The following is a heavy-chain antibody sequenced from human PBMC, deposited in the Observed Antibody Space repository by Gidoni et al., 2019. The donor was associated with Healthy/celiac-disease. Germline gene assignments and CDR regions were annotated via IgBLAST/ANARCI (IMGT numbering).Heavy chain of an antibody. CDR2: ISYDGSNK. V-gene: IGHV3-30*18. J-gene: IGHJ6*02. Sequence: QVQLVESGGGVVQPGRSLRLSCAASGFTCSSYGMHWVRQAPGKGLEWVAVISYDGSNKYYADSVKGRFTISRDNSKNTLYLQMNSLRAEDTAVYYCAKKGGYYYGMDVWGQGTTVTVSS. CDR3: AKKGGYYYGMDV. CDR1: GFTCSSYG. D-gene: IGHD3-16*01.